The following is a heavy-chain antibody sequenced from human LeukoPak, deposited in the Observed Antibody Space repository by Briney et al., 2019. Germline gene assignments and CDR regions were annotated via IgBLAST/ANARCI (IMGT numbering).Heavy chain of an antibody. CDR3: AKVGGEVVITDIDY. CDR1: GFTFRSYA. J-gene: IGHJ4*02. D-gene: IGHD3-22*01. V-gene: IGHV3-23*01. CDR2: ISGSGGST. Sequence: GGSLRLSCAASGFTFRSYAMSWVRQAPGKGLEWVSAISGSGGSTYYADSVKGRFTISRDNSKNTLYLQMNSLRAEDTAVYYCAKVGGEVVITDIDYWGQGTLVTVSS.